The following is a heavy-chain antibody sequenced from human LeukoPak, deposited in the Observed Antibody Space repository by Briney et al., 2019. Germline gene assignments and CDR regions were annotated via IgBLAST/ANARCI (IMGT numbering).Heavy chain of an antibody. CDR2: IKQDGSDI. J-gene: IGHJ5*02. Sequence: SGGSLRLSCAASGFTFSNYWMIWVRQAPGEGLEWVANIKQDGSDIYYVDSVKGRFTISRDNAKNSLYLQMNSLRAEDTAVYYCTRSGTYDRWGQGTLVTVSS. CDR3: TRSGTYDR. V-gene: IGHV3-7*01. CDR1: GFTFSNYW. D-gene: IGHD1-26*01.